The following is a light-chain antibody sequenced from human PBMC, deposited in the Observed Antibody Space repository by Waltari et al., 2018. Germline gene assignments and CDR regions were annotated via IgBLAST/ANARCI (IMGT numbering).Light chain of an antibody. Sequence: EIVLTQFPGPLSLSPGERAPLPCRASETIDNNFFAWYQHKPGQAPSLLTYGASRRATDIPDRFSGGGSGTDFTLTISSLEPDDFALYYCQQYGNSPPWTFGQGTKVEIK. CDR3: QQYGNSPPWT. V-gene: IGKV3-20*01. J-gene: IGKJ1*01. CDR1: ETIDNNF. CDR2: GAS.